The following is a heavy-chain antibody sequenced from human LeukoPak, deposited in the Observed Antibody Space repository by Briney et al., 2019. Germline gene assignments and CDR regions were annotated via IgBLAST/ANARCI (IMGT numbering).Heavy chain of an antibody. CDR3: ARQNDFRLDY. Sequence: GESLRISCKGSGYTFSSYWIGWVRQMPGKGLEWMGIIYPGDSDTRYSPSLQGQVTISVDTSIGTTYLQWSSLKASDTAIYYCARQNDFRLDYWGQGTLVTVSS. CDR2: IYPGDSDT. J-gene: IGHJ4*02. V-gene: IGHV5-51*01. D-gene: IGHD3-3*01. CDR1: GYTFSSYW.